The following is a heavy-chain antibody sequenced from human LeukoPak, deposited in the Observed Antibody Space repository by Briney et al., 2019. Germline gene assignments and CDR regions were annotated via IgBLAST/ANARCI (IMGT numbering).Heavy chain of an antibody. CDR3: AEPGITMIGGV. CDR2: ISYGGSNK. D-gene: IGHD3-10*02. CDR1: AFTFSNYG. V-gene: IGHV3-30*18. Sequence: PGGSLRLSCATSAFTFSNYGVQWLRQAPGKGLEGVAFISYGGSNKYYVDSGKVRFTMSRYNSKNSLYLQMNRLRDEDMDDYASAEPGITMIGGVWGKGTTVTISS. J-gene: IGHJ6*04.